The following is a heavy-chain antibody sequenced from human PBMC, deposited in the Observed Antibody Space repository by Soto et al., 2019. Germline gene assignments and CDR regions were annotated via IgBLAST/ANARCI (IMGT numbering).Heavy chain of an antibody. J-gene: IGHJ2*01. CDR3: ARAARWLQSRSFDL. Sequence: EVQLVESGGGLVQPGGSLRLSCAASGFTFSNYDMHWVRQATGKGLEWVSAIDIAGDTYYPDSVKGRFTISREQAKNSLYPQMTSLRADATAVYYCARAARWLQSRSFDLWGRGTLVTVSS. CDR1: GFTFSNYD. V-gene: IGHV3-13*01. CDR2: IDIAGDT. D-gene: IGHD5-12*01.